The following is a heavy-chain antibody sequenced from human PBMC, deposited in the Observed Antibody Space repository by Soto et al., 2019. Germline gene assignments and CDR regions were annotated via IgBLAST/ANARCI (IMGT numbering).Heavy chain of an antibody. Sequence: LSLTFAVSGGSFTSNNWWTWVRQPPGQGLEWIGEIYRTGSTNYNPSLKSRVTISLDKSENQFSLRVTSLTAADTAVYYCASRDPGTSVDYWGQGTLVTVSS. CDR2: IYRTGST. J-gene: IGHJ4*02. D-gene: IGHD1-7*01. CDR1: GGSFTSNNW. CDR3: ASRDPGTSVDY. V-gene: IGHV4-4*02.